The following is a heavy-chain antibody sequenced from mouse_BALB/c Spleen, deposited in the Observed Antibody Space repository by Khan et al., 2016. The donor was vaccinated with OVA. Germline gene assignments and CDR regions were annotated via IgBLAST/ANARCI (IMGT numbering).Heavy chain of an antibody. CDR2: INPYNDAT. Sequence: VQLQQSGPELVKPGASVRMSCKASGYTFTGYVMHWVKQKPGQGLEWIGYINPYNDATKYNEDFKGKATLTSDKSSSAAYMELSSLTSEDSAVYYCAKGNWESYYFDYWGQGTTLTVSS. D-gene: IGHD4-1*01. CDR1: GYTFTGYV. J-gene: IGHJ2*01. CDR3: AKGNWESYYFDY. V-gene: IGHV1S136*01.